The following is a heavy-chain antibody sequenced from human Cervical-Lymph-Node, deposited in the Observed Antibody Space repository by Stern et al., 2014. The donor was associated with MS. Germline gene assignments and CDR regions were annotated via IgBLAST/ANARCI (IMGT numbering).Heavy chain of an antibody. CDR2: VSSDGANK. CDR3: ASQI. J-gene: IGHJ3*02. CDR1: GFIFSNYA. V-gene: IGHV3-30*01. Sequence: VQLVESGGGVVQPGRSLRLSCAASGFIFSNYAMHWVRQPPSEGLEWVAVVSSDGANKYFADSVKGRFTISRDNSKNTLYLQMNSLKIEDTAIYYCASQIWGQGTMVTVSS.